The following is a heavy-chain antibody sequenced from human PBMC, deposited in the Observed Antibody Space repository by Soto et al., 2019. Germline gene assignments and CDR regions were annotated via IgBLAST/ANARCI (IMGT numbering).Heavy chain of an antibody. CDR1: GGSISSYY. Sequence: SETLSLTCTVSGGSISSYYWSWIRQPPGKGLEWIGYIYYSGSTNYSPSLKSRVTISVDTSKNQFSLKLSSVTAADTAVYYCARLYGSGRYYYGMDVWGQGTTVTVSS. CDR2: IYYSGST. D-gene: IGHD3-10*01. V-gene: IGHV4-59*01. J-gene: IGHJ6*02. CDR3: ARLYGSGRYYYGMDV.